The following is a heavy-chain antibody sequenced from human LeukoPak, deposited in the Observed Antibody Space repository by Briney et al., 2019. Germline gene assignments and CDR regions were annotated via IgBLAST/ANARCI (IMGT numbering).Heavy chain of an antibody. V-gene: IGHV3-49*04. CDR3: TRDGGTLDY. D-gene: IGHD3-16*01. J-gene: IGHJ4*02. Sequence: PGRSLRLSCTGSGYTFGDYAMSWVRQSPGKGLEWVSLIRSKAFGGATEYAASVKGRFTISRDDSKSIAYLQMNSLKTEDTAMYYYTRDGGTLDYWGQGTLVTVSS. CDR2: IRSKAFGGAT. CDR1: GYTFGDYA.